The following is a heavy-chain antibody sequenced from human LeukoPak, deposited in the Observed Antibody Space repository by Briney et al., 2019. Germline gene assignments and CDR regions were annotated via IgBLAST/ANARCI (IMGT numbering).Heavy chain of an antibody. V-gene: IGHV1-2*02. CDR1: GYTLTGYY. CDR3: ARFPSSKIFDY. CDR2: INPNSGGT. D-gene: IGHD2-2*01. Sequence: ASVKVSCTASGYTLTGYYMHWVRQAPGQGLEWMGWINPNSGGTNYAQKFQGRVTMTRDTSISTAYMELSRLRSDDTAVYYCARFPSSKIFDYWGQGTLVTVSS. J-gene: IGHJ4*02.